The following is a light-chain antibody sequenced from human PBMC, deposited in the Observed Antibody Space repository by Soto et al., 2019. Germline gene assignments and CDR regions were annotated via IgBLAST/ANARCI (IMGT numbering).Light chain of an antibody. CDR2: GAS. Sequence: EIILTQSPDTLSLSPGERATLSCRASQTVSSNYLAWCQQRPGQAPRLLIYGASTRAAGIPDRFSGSGSGTDFTLNITRLEPEDSAVYFCQQYTGPPTTFGQGTHWRL. CDR1: QTVSSNY. J-gene: IGKJ5*01. CDR3: QQYTGPPTT. V-gene: IGKV3-20*01.